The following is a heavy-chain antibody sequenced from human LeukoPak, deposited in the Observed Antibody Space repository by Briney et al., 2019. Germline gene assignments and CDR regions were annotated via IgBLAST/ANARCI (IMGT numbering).Heavy chain of an antibody. D-gene: IGHD5-12*01. V-gene: IGHV3-30*04. CDR2: ISYDGSNK. CDR3: AREVGFRGYDYQFDY. Sequence: GRSLRLSCAASGFTFSSYAMHWVRQAPGKGLEWVAVISYDGSNKYYADSVKGRFTISRDNSKNTLYLQMNSQRAEDTAVYYCAREVGFRGYDYQFDYWGQGTLVTVSS. J-gene: IGHJ4*02. CDR1: GFTFSSYA.